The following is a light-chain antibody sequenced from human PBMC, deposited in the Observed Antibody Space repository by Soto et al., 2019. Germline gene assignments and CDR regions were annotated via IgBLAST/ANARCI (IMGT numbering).Light chain of an antibody. CDR3: QQYGASPET. CDR2: KAS. Sequence: IQLTQSPSSLSASVGDRVTITCRASQTISSWLAWYQQKPGKAPKLLIYKASTLKSGVPSRFSGSGSGTDFTLTVSRLEPEDFAVYYCQQYGASPETFGQGTKVDIK. CDR1: QTISSW. J-gene: IGKJ1*01. V-gene: IGKV1-5*03.